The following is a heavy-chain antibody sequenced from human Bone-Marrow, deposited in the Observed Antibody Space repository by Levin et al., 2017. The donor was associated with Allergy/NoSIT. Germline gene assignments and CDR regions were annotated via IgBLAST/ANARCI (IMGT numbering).Heavy chain of an antibody. D-gene: IGHD1-26*01. J-gene: IGHJ4*02. CDR3: AKQSGSYSFDY. V-gene: IGHV3-30*18. Sequence: GGSLRLSCAASGFTLSSYGMHWVRQAPGKGLEWVAGISYDEKRKYYADSVKGRFTISRDTSKNTLYLQMSRLRAGDTAVYYCAKQSGSYSFDYWGQGTLVTVSS. CDR1: GFTLSSYG. CDR2: ISYDEKRK.